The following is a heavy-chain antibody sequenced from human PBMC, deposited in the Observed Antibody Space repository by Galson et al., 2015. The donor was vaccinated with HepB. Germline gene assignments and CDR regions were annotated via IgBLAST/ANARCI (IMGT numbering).Heavy chain of an antibody. CDR2: ISGSGGST. CDR3: AKESIAVAEGRYNGMDV. D-gene: IGHD6-19*01. Sequence: SLRLSCAASGFTFRSHAMSWVRQAPGKGLEWVSSISGSGGSTYYADSVKGRFTISRDNSKNTLYVQMSSLRAEGTAVYYCAKESIAVAEGRYNGMDVWGQGTTVTVSS. J-gene: IGHJ6*02. V-gene: IGHV3-23*01. CDR1: GFTFRSHA.